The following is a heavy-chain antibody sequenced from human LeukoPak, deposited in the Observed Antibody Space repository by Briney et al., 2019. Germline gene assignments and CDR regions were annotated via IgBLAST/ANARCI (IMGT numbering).Heavy chain of an antibody. CDR3: ARGFGTGSYYNGTVERVLDY. V-gene: IGHV1-2*04. CDR1: GYTFTGYY. CDR2: INPNSGGT. J-gene: IGHJ4*02. D-gene: IGHD3-10*01. Sequence: ASVKVSCKASGYTFTGYYMHWVRQAPGQGLEWMGWINPNSGGTNYAQKFQGWVTMTRDTSISTAYMELSRLRSDDTAVYYCARGFGTGSYYNGTVERVLDYWGQGTLVTVSS.